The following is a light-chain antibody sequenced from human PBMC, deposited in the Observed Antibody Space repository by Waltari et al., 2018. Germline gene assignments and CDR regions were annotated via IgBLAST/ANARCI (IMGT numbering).Light chain of an antibody. V-gene: IGKV3-20*01. CDR1: QSVGRS. CDR2: DAS. Sequence: EIVLTQSPGTLSLSPGERATLSCRASQSVGRSLAWYQQKPGKAPRLLSYDASSRAAGIPDRVSGSGSGTDFSLAISRLGPEDFAVYYCQKYVSLPATFGQGTKVEIK. CDR3: QKYVSLPAT. J-gene: IGKJ1*01.